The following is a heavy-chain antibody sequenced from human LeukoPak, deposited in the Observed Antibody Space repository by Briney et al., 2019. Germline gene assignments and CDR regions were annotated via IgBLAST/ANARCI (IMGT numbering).Heavy chain of an antibody. CDR1: GFTFSSYA. V-gene: IGHV3-23*01. Sequence: PGGSLRLSCAASGFTFSSYAMSWVRQAPGKGLEWVSTISVSGGDTFYADSVKGRFTTSRDNSKNTLYLQMNSLRAEDTAVYYCAKDVTGRVYSGDYWGQGTLVTVSS. CDR2: ISVSGGDT. J-gene: IGHJ4*02. D-gene: IGHD4-11*01. CDR3: AKDVTGRVYSGDY.